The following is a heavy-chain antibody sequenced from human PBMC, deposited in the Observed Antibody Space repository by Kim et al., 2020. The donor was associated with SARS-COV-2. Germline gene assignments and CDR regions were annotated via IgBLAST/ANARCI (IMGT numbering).Heavy chain of an antibody. CDR1: GYSFTSYW. CDR3: ARRGYYDSSGYWY. CDR2: IDPSDSYT. J-gene: IGHJ4*02. V-gene: IGHV5-10-1*01. Sequence: GESLKISCKGSGYSFTSYWISWVRQMPGKGLEWMGRIDPSDSYTNYSPSFQGHVTISADKSISTDYLQWSSLKASDTAMYYCARRGYYDSSGYWYWGQGTLVTVSS. D-gene: IGHD3-22*01.